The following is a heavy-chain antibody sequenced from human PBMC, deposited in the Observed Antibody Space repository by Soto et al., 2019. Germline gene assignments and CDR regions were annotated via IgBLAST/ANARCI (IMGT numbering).Heavy chain of an antibody. V-gene: IGHV3-53*01. Sequence: DVQLVESGGGLVQPGGSLRLSCAASGFTVSNNYMIWFRLPPGKGLEWVSLIYSGGTTYYADSVKGRFTISRDNSKNTLYLQMTSLRVEDTAVYYCARNGWGMATVGMWGPGTLVTVSS. D-gene: IGHD1-26*01. CDR2: IYSGGTT. CDR3: ARNGWGMATVGM. J-gene: IGHJ4*02. CDR1: GFTVSNNY.